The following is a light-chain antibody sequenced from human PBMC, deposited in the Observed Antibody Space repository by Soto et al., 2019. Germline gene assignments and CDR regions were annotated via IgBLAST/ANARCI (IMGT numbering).Light chain of an antibody. CDR2: GTS. CDR3: QQYGNSSWT. Sequence: EIVLTQSPGTLSLSPGERATLSCRASQSVSSSYLAWYQQKPGQAPRLLIYGTSSRATAIPDRFSGSGSGTDFTLTISRLEPVDFAVYYCQQYGNSSWTFGQGTKVEIK. J-gene: IGKJ1*01. V-gene: IGKV3-20*01. CDR1: QSVSSSY.